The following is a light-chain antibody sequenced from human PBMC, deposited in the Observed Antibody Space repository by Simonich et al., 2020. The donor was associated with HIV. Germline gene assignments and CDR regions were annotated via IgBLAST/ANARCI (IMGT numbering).Light chain of an antibody. CDR1: SSNIGSNT. J-gene: IGLJ3*02. CDR3: AAWDDSLNAWV. CDR2: SNN. Sequence: QSVLTQPPSASGTPGQRVTISCSGSSSNIGSNTVNWYQQLPGTAPKLRIYSNNQRPSGGPDRFSGSKSGTSASLAISGLQSEDEADYYCAAWDDSLNAWVFGGGTKLTVL. V-gene: IGLV1-44*01.